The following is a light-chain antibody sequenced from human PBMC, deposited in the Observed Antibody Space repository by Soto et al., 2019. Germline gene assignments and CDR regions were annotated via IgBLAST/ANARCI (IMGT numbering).Light chain of an antibody. Sequence: ELGLTQSPGTLSLSPGERATLSCRASPRISNSYLAWYQQKPGQAPRLLLSHASRRATGISDMVSGRGWGTDFTRTSRMLEQEDVAVYYCQKYARPPEAFGQGTKVDIK. CDR1: PRISNSY. J-gene: IGKJ2*01. V-gene: IGKV3-20*01. CDR2: HAS. CDR3: QKYARPPEA.